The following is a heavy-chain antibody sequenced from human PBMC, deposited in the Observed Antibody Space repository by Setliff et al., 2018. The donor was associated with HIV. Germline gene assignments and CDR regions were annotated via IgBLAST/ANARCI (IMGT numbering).Heavy chain of an antibody. D-gene: IGHD5-18*01. CDR2: IRSKAYGATA. Sequence: PGGSLRLSCTTSGFTFGDYAMSWVRQAPGKGLEWVGFIRSKAYGATAEYAASVKGRLTISRDDSKSIAYLHMSNLKTEDTAVYYCTRFLRKRGYNYGLDYWGQGTLVTVSS. CDR3: TRFLRKRGYNYGLDY. J-gene: IGHJ4*02. V-gene: IGHV3-49*04. CDR1: GFTFGDYA.